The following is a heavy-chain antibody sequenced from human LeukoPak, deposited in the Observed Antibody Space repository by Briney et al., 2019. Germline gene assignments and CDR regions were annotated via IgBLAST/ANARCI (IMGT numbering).Heavy chain of an antibody. J-gene: IGHJ4*02. Sequence: GGSLRLSCAASGFTVSSNYMSWVRQAPGKGLEWVSVIYSGGSTYYADSVKGRFTISRHNSKNTLYLQMNSLRAEDTAVYYCARVRGMATINPFDYWGQGTLVTVSS. CDR2: IYSGGST. V-gene: IGHV3-53*01. CDR1: GFTVSSNY. CDR3: ARVRGMATINPFDY. D-gene: IGHD5-24*01.